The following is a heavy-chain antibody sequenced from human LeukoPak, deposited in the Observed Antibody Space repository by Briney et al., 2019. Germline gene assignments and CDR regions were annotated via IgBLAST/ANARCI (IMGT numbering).Heavy chain of an antibody. J-gene: IGHJ5*02. CDR1: GFTVSSNY. Sequence: GGSLRLSCAASGFTVSSNYMSWVRQAPGKGLEWVSVINSGGSTYYADSVKGRFTISRDNSKNTLYLQMNSLRAEDTVVYYCARGGQLLAKTWFDPWGQGTLVTVSS. D-gene: IGHD2-2*01. V-gene: IGHV3-66*01. CDR3: ARGGQLLAKTWFDP. CDR2: INSGGST.